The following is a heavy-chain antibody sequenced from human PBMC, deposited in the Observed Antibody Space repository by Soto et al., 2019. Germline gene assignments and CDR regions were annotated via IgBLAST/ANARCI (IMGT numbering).Heavy chain of an antibody. CDR3: ARDGASFDY. J-gene: IGHJ4*02. CDR2: IWYDGSNK. CDR1: GFTFSSYG. V-gene: IGHV3-33*01. Sequence: QVQLVESGGGVVQPGRSLRLSCAASGFTFSSYGMHWVRQAPGKGLEWVAVIWYDGSNKYYADSVKGRFTISRDNSKNTLYLQMNSRRAEDTAVYYCARDGASFDYWGQGTLVTVSS. D-gene: IGHD3-16*01.